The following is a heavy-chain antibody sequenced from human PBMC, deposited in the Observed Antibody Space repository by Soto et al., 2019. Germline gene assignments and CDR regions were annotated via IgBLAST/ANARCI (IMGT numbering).Heavy chain of an antibody. V-gene: IGHV6-1*01. Sequence: PSQTLSLTCATSGDSVSSNSAAWNWIRQSPSRGLEWLGRTYYRSKWYNDYAVSVKSRITINPDTSKTQFSLQLNSVTPEDTAVYYCARVVTPFLSYGMDVWGQGTTVTVSS. J-gene: IGHJ6*02. CDR2: TYYRSKWYN. CDR1: GDSVSSNSAA. CDR3: ARVVTPFLSYGMDV. D-gene: IGHD4-4*01.